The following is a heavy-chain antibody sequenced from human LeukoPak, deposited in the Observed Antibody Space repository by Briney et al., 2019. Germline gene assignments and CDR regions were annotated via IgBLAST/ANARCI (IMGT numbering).Heavy chain of an antibody. Sequence: GGSLRLSCAASGFTFSTFAMIWVGQAPGKGVEWVANIKQDGSEKYYVDSVKGRFTISRDNSKNTVLLQMNNLRLEDAAVYYCARGSRYGDYPYYCDFWGQGTLVTVSS. CDR1: GFTFSTFA. J-gene: IGHJ4*02. CDR2: IKQDGSEK. V-gene: IGHV3-7*01. CDR3: ARGSRYGDYPYYCDF. D-gene: IGHD4-17*01.